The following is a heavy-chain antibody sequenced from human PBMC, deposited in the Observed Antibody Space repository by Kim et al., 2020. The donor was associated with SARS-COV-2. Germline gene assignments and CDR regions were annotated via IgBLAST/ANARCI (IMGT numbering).Heavy chain of an antibody. Sequence: SVKVSCKTSGGNFNRNTISWVRQAPGQGLSWLGGFIPMFGTAHYAQQFQDRVTITADASTSTAYMELSSLESGDTAIYYCATEEMGTTSHQFYGLDVWGQGTTVTVS. V-gene: IGHV1-69*13. J-gene: IGHJ6*02. CDR2: FIPMFGTA. D-gene: IGHD1-1*01. CDR3: ATEEMGTTSHQFYGLDV. CDR1: GGNFNRNT.